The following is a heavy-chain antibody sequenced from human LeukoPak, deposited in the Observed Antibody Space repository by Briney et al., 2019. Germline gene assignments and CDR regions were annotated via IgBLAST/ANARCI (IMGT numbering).Heavy chain of an antibody. CDR1: GFTFSSYT. J-gene: IGHJ4*02. CDR3: ARAGAVAGPGAPSHLDY. Sequence: GGSLRLSCAASGFTFSSYTMSWVGQAPGKGLEWVSSISSGSSYIYYADSVKGRFTISRDNAKNSLYLQMNSLRGEDTAVYYCARAGAVAGPGAPSHLDYWGQGTLVTVSS. CDR2: ISSGSSYI. V-gene: IGHV3-21*01. D-gene: IGHD6-19*01.